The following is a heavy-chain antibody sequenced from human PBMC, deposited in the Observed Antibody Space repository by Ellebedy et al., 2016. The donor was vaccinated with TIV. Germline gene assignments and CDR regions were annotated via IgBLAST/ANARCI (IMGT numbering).Heavy chain of an antibody. V-gene: IGHV1-69*13. J-gene: IGHJ3*02. Sequence: SVKVSCXASGYTFTSYGISWVRQAPGQGLEWMGGIIPIFGTANYAQKFQGRVTITADESTSTAYMELSSLRSEDTAVYYCARVPHDSSGYFHIWGQGTMVTVSS. D-gene: IGHD3-22*01. CDR1: GYTFTSYG. CDR2: IIPIFGTA. CDR3: ARVPHDSSGYFHI.